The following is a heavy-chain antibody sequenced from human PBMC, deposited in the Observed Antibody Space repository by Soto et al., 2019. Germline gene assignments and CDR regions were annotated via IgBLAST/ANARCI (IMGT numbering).Heavy chain of an antibody. CDR2: IYYSGST. J-gene: IGHJ3*02. CDR3: ARKDTVTHADAFDI. CDR1: GSYVSSGSYY. V-gene: IGHV4-61*01. Sequence: SETLSLTCAVSGSYVSSGSYYWVWLRPLPGKGREWIGYIYYSGSTNYNPSLRSRVTISLDTSKNHFSLKLSSVTAADTAVYYCARKDTVTHADAFDIWGQGTMVTVSS. D-gene: IGHD4-17*01.